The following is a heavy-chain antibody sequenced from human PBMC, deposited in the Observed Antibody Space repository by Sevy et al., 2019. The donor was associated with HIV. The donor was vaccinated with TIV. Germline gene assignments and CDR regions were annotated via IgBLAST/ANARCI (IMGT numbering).Heavy chain of an antibody. Sequence: GPLRLSCAASGFTFSSYGMHWVRQAPGKGLEWVAVISYDGSNKYYADSVKGRFTISRDNSKNTLYLQMNSLRAEDTAVYYCAKDDNYYDSSGYYLGDYWGQGTLVTVSS. CDR3: AKDDNYYDSSGYYLGDY. J-gene: IGHJ4*02. D-gene: IGHD3-22*01. CDR2: ISYDGSNK. CDR1: GFTFSSYG. V-gene: IGHV3-30*18.